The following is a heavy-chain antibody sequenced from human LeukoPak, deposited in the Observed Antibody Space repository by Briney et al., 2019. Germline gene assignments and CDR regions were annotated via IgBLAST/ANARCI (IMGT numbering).Heavy chain of an antibody. CDR1: GYTFTSYY. V-gene: IGHV1-46*01. J-gene: IGHJ6*02. Sequence: GASVKVSCKASGYTFTSYYMHWVRQAPGQGLEWMGIINPSGGSTNYAQKFQGRVTITADESTSTAYMELSSLRSEDTAVYYCARDLPYDYGDYYYYGMDVWGQGTTVTVSS. CDR3: ARDLPYDYGDYYYYGMDV. D-gene: IGHD4-17*01. CDR2: INPSGGST.